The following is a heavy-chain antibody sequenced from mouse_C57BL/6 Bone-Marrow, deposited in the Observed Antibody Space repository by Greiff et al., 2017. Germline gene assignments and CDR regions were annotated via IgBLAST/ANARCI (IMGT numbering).Heavy chain of an antibody. D-gene: IGHD2-4*01. CDR1: GYTFTSYW. V-gene: IGHV1-69*01. J-gene: IGHJ4*01. Sequence: QVQLQQPGAELVMPGASVKLSCKASGYTFTSYWMHWVKQRPGQGLEWIGEIDPSDSYTNYNQKFKGKSTLTVDKSSSTAYMQLSSLTSEDSAVYYCARDDYLYYYAMDYWCQGTSVTVSS. CDR2: IDPSDSYT. CDR3: ARDDYLYYYAMDY.